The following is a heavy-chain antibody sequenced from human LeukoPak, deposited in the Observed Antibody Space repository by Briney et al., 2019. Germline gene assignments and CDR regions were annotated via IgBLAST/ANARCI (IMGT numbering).Heavy chain of an antibody. CDR1: GFTFSSYG. Sequence: GGSLRLSCAASGFTFSSYGMHWVRQAPGKGLEWVAVISYDGSNKYYADSVKGRFTISRDNSKNTLYLQMNSLRAEDTAVYYCARQGLGYIYGLFDYWGQGTLVTVSS. V-gene: IGHV3-30*03. CDR2: ISYDGSNK. J-gene: IGHJ4*02. D-gene: IGHD5-18*01. CDR3: ARQGLGYIYGLFDY.